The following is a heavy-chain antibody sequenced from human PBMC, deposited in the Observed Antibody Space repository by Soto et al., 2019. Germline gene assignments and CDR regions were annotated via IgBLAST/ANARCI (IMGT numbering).Heavy chain of an antibody. CDR2: ISGSSGST. D-gene: IGHD6-13*01. V-gene: IGHV3-23*01. J-gene: IGHJ1*01. CDR3: AKSSSSWYIYFQH. Sequence: EVQLLESGGGLVQPGGSLGLSCAASGFTFSSYAMSWVRQAPGKGLEWVSTISGSSGSTYYADSVKGRFSISRDNSNNTLYLQMNSLRAEDTAVYYCAKSSSSWYIYFQHWGQGTLVTVSS. CDR1: GFTFSSYA.